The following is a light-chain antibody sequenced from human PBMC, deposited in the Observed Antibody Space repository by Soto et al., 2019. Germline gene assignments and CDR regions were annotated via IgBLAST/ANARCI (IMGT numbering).Light chain of an antibody. CDR3: QQYSSSPPT. J-gene: IGKJ2*01. V-gene: IGKV3-20*01. CDR1: RTVISNY. Sequence: EFVLTQSTGTLSLSPGERVTLSCRASRTVISNYLAWYQQKLGQAPRLLISGASNRATGIPDRFIGSGSGTDFTLTISRREPEDFAIYYCQQYSSSPPTFGQGTKLEIK. CDR2: GAS.